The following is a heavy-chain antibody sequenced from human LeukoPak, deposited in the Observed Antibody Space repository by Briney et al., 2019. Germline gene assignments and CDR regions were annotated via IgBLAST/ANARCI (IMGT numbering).Heavy chain of an antibody. CDR1: GFTVSGNY. CDR2: IYSGGSI. D-gene: IGHD6-13*01. CDR3: ARNGRGIAAADWFDP. J-gene: IGHJ5*02. V-gene: IGHV3-53*01. Sequence: PGGSLRLSCAAPGFTVSGNYMSWVHQAPGKGLEWVSVIYSGGSIYYADAVKGRFTISRDNSKNTLYLQMNSRRAEDTAVYYCARNGRGIAAADWFDPWGQGTLVTVSS.